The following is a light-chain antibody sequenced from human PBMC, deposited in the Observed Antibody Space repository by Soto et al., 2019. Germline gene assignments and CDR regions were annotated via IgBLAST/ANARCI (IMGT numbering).Light chain of an antibody. CDR3: QQSYSTLSIT. CDR2: GAS. V-gene: IGKV1-39*01. J-gene: IGKJ5*01. CDR1: QSVSTY. Sequence: VQMTQSTSSLSTSVGDRVTITCRTSQSVSTYLNWYQQRPGKAPKLLIYGASNLQSGVPSRFSGSGSGTHFTLTISSLQPEDFATYYCQQSYSTLSITFGQGTRLEIK.